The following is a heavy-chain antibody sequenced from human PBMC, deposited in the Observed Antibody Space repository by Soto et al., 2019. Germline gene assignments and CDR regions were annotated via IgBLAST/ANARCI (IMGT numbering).Heavy chain of an antibody. Sequence: SETLSLTCTVSGGSISSGDCYWSWIRQPPGKGLEWIGYIYYSGSTYYNPSLKSRVTISVDTSKNQFSLKLSSVTAADTAVYYCARLVTASYYYGMDVWGQGTTVTVSS. CDR1: GGSISSGDCY. CDR3: ARLVTASYYYGMDV. V-gene: IGHV4-30-4*01. CDR2: IYYSGST. J-gene: IGHJ6*02. D-gene: IGHD2-21*02.